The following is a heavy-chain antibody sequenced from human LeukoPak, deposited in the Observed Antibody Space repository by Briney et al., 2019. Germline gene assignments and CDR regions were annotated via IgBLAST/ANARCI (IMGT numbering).Heavy chain of an antibody. J-gene: IGHJ4*02. CDR1: GFTFSSYA. CDR3: AKHDSSSYF. V-gene: IGHV3-30*02. D-gene: IGHD3-22*01. Sequence: GGSLRLSCAASGFTFSSYAMHWVRQAPGKGLEWVAFMRSDGSDKYYADSVKGRFTISRDNSKNTLYLQMNSLRAEDTAVYYCAKHDSSSYFWGQGALVTVSS. CDR2: MRSDGSDK.